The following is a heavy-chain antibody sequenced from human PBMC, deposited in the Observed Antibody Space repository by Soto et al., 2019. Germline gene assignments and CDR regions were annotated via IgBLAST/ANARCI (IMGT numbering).Heavy chain of an antibody. CDR2: IIPIFGTA. CDR1: GGTFSSYA. CDR3: ARSGAITMRFDY. Sequence: QVQLVQSGAEVKKPGSSVTVSCKASGGTFSSYAISWVRQAPGQGLEWMGGIIPIFGTANYAQKFQGRVTITADESTSTAYRELSSLRSEDTAVYDCARSGAITMRFDYWGQGTLVTVSS. V-gene: IGHV1-69*01. D-gene: IGHD3-10*01. J-gene: IGHJ4*02.